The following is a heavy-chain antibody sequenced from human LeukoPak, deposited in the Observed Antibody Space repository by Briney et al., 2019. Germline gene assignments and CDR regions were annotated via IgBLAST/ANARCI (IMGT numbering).Heavy chain of an antibody. CDR1: GGSISSSSYS. D-gene: IGHD2-21*02. Sequence: SETLSLTCTVSGGSISSSSYSWGWIRQPPGKGLEWIGKVYYSGSTYYNPSLKSRVTISVDTSKNQFSLKLSSVTAADTAVYYCASQNCGGDCSRIVDPPNYYFDYWGQGTLVTVSS. V-gene: IGHV4-39*01. J-gene: IGHJ4*02. CDR2: VYYSGST. CDR3: ASQNCGGDCSRIVDPPNYYFDY.